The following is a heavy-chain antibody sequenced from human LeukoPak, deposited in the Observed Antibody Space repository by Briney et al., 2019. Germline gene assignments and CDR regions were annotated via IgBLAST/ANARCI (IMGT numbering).Heavy chain of an antibody. D-gene: IGHD6-19*01. Sequence: ASVKVSCKASEYTFTGYYMHWVRQAPGQGLEWMGWINPNSGGTNYAQKFQGRVTMTRDTSISTAYMELSRLRSDDTAVYYCARSEAGYSSGWHWFDPWGQGTLVTVSS. CDR3: ARSEAGYSSGWHWFDP. J-gene: IGHJ5*02. CDR1: EYTFTGYY. CDR2: INPNSGGT. V-gene: IGHV1-2*02.